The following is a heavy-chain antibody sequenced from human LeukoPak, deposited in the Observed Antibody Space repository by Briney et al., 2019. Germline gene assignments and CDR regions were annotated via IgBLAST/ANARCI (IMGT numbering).Heavy chain of an antibody. V-gene: IGHV1-2*02. J-gene: IGHJ3*02. D-gene: IGHD3-3*01. CDR2: INPNSGGT. Sequence: ASVKVSCKASGYTFTGYYMHWVRQAPGQGLEWMGWINPNSGGTNYAQKFQGRVTMTRDTSISTAYMELSRPRSDDTAVYYCARGREWPSSHDAFDIWGQGTMVTVSS. CDR3: ARGREWPSSHDAFDI. CDR1: GYTFTGYY.